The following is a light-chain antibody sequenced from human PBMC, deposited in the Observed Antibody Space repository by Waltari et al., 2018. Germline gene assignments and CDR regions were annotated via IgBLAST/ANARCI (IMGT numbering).Light chain of an antibody. V-gene: IGKV1-39*01. J-gene: IGKJ1*01. CDR3: QQSYSSPRT. Sequence: DIQMTQSPSSLSASVGDRVTITCRASQTISNYLNWYQQKPGKAPKLLIYTTYTLQSGVPSRFNGSGSGTDFTLTISSLQPEDFATYYCQQSYSSPRTFGQGTKVEIK. CDR1: QTISNY. CDR2: TTY.